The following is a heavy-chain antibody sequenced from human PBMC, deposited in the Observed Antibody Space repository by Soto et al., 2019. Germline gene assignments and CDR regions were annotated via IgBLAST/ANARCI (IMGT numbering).Heavy chain of an antibody. D-gene: IGHD3-10*01. CDR1: GFTFSSYS. CDR2: ISSSSYI. CDR3: ARAVTMVRGVNFGAYYYGMDV. Sequence: PVGSLRLSCAASGFTFSSYSMNWVRQAPGKGLEWVSSISSSSYIYYADSVKGRFTISRDNAKNSLYLQMNSLRAEDTAVYYCARAVTMVRGVNFGAYYYGMDVWGQGTTVTVSS. J-gene: IGHJ6*02. V-gene: IGHV3-21*01.